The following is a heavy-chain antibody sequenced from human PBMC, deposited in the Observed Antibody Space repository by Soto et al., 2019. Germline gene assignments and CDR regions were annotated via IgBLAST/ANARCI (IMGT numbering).Heavy chain of an antibody. CDR2: IYSGGST. V-gene: IGHV3-66*01. D-gene: IGHD1-26*01. Sequence: EVQLVESGGGLVQPGGSPRLSCAASGFTVSSNYMSWVRQAPGKGLEWVSVIYSGGSTYYADSVKGRFTISRDNSKNTLYLQMNSLRAEDTAVYYCARDQVGAATEYFQHWGQGTLITVSS. CDR3: ARDQVGAATEYFQH. J-gene: IGHJ1*01. CDR1: GFTVSSNY.